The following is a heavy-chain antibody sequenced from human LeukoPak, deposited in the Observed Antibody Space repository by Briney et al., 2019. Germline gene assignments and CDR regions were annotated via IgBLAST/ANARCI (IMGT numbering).Heavy chain of an antibody. CDR1: RDSVSSNSAD. J-gene: IGHJ5*02. D-gene: IGHD6-19*01. V-gene: IGHV6-1*01. CDR2: TYYRSKWYN. Sequence: SQTLSLTCAISRDSVSSNSADWNWIRQSPSRGLEWLGRTYYRSKWYNDYAVSVKSRITINPDTSKNQFSLQLNSVTPEDTAVYYCARGSGWYGWFDPWGQGTLVTVSS. CDR3: ARGSGWYGWFDP.